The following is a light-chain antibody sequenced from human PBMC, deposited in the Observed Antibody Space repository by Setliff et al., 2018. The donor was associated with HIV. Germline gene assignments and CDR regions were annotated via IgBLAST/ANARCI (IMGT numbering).Light chain of an antibody. J-gene: IGLJ2*01. CDR3: ASWDSTLSAVL. CDR2: DSK. Sequence: QSVLTQPPSVSAAPGQKVTISCSGSNSNIGSNFVSWYQQIPGTAPKLLIYDSKKRPSGIPGRFSGSKSGTSAALGITGLQTGDEAAYYCASWDSTLSAVLFGGGTKVTVL. V-gene: IGLV1-51*01. CDR1: NSNIGSNF.